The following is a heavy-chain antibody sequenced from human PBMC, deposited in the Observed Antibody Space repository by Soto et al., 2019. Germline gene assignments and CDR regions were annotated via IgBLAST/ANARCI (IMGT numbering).Heavy chain of an antibody. V-gene: IGHV4-4*02. Sequence: QVQLQESGPGLVKPSGTLSLTCAVSSGSISSSNWWSWVRQPPGKGLEWIGEIYHSGSTNYNPSLNSRVTRSVDNSKNQFSLKLSSVTAADTAVYYCARGARLWFGELLSAFDIWGQGTMVTVSS. CDR2: IYHSGST. CDR3: ARGARLWFGELLSAFDI. CDR1: SGSISSSNW. D-gene: IGHD3-10*01. J-gene: IGHJ3*02.